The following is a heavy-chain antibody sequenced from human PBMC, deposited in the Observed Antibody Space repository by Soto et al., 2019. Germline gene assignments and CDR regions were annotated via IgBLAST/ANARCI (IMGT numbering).Heavy chain of an antibody. J-gene: IGHJ6*02. D-gene: IGHD6-13*01. CDR2: ISAYNGNT. CDR3: ARANGKRAAAGDYYGMDV. V-gene: IGHV1-18*01. Sequence: ASVKVSCKASGYTFTSYGISWVRQAPGQGLKWMGWISAYNGNTNYAQKLQGRVTMTTDTSTSTAYMELRSLRSDDTAVYYCARANGKRAAAGDYYGMDVWGQGTTVTVSS. CDR1: GYTFTSYG.